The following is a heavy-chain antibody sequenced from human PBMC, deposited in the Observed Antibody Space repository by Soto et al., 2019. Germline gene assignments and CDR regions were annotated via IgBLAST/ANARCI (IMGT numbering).Heavy chain of an antibody. CDR2: IYYSGST. V-gene: IGHV4-59*08. CDR3: ARRYGMYFDY. D-gene: IGHD4-17*01. CDR1: GGSISSYY. J-gene: IGHJ4*02. Sequence: SETLSLTCTVSGGSISSYYWSWIRQPPGKGLEWIGYIYYSGSTNYNPSLKSRVTISVDTSQNQFSLKLSSMTAADTAVYYCARRYGMYFDYWGQGTLVTVSS.